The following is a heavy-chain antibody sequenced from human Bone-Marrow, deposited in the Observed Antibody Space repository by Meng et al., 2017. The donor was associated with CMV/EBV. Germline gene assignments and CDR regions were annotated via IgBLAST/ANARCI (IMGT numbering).Heavy chain of an antibody. J-gene: IGHJ4*02. Sequence: ASVKVSCKASDYTFTSYGISWVRQAPGQGLEWMGWINPNSGGTNYAQKFQGRVTMTRDTSISTAYMELSRLRSDDTAVYYCARRSIVGATINYWGQGTLVTVSS. V-gene: IGHV1-2*02. CDR1: DYTFTSYG. CDR2: INPNSGGT. CDR3: ARRSIVGATINY. D-gene: IGHD1-26*01.